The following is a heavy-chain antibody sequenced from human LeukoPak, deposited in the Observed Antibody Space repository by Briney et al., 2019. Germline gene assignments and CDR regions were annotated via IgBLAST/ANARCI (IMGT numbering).Heavy chain of an antibody. CDR2: IFYSRST. CDR1: GVSITSSSYY. J-gene: IGHJ4*02. D-gene: IGHD6-13*01. CDR3: AKQPLVRFFDY. V-gene: IGHV4-39*01. Sequence: PSETLSLTCTVSGVSITSSSYYCGCLAQPPGKGLVSIGSIFYSRSTYYDPLLISRVAISVDTSKPQFSLKLSSVTAADRAVYYCAKQPLVRFFDYWGQGTLVPVSS.